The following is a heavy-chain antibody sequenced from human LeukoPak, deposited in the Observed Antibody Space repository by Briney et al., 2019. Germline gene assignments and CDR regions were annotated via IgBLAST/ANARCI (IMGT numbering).Heavy chain of an antibody. CDR3: AREVGQVRGYVFTYYFDY. J-gene: IGHJ4*02. Sequence: SVKVSCKSCGGTSSSYAISWVRQAPGQGLEWMGGIIPIFGTANYAQKFQGRVTIATDESTTTAYMELSSLRSEDTAVYYCAREVGQVRGYVFTYYFDYWGQGTLVTVSS. CDR1: GGTSSSYA. D-gene: IGHD5-12*01. V-gene: IGHV1-69*05. CDR2: IIPIFGTA.